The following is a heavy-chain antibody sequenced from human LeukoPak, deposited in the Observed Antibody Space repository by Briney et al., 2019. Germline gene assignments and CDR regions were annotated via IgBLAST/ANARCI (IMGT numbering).Heavy chain of an antibody. CDR2: IYYSGST. D-gene: IGHD3-10*01. J-gene: IGHJ4*02. Sequence: SETLPLTCAVYGGSFSSYYWGWIRQPPGKGLEWIGSIYYSGSTYFNPSLKSRVTISVATSKNQFSLKLSSVTAADTAVYYCARQRLYGSGSYCYFDYWGQGTLVTVSS. CDR3: ARQRLYGSGSYCYFDY. CDR1: GGSFSSYY. V-gene: IGHV4-39*01.